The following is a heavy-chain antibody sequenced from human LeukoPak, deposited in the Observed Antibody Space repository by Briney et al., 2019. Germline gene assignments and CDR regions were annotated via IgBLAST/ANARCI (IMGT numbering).Heavy chain of an antibody. V-gene: IGHV3-30*04. J-gene: IGHJ4*02. CDR1: GFTFNTYA. CDR3: ARDRDYDDSSGLDY. Sequence: GGSLRLSCAASGFTFNTYAMHWVRQAPGKGLEWVAVISKDGSNYFQADSVEGRFTISRDNSKNTVYLQLNNLRPEDTAVYYCARDRDYDDSSGLDYWGQGTLVTVSS. CDR2: ISKDGSNY. D-gene: IGHD3-22*01.